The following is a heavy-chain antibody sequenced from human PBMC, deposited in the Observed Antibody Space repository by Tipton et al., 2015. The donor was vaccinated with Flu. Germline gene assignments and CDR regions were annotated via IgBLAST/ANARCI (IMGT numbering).Heavy chain of an antibody. Sequence: QLVQSGAEVKKPGSSVKVSCKASGGTFSSYAISWVRQAPGQGLEWMGGVIPIFGTANYAQKFQGRVTITADKSTSTAYMELSSLGSADTAVYYCASDQGCSGGSCYSRYYYYMDVWGKGPTVTVSS. CDR1: GGTFSSYA. J-gene: IGHJ6*03. D-gene: IGHD2-15*01. CDR2: VIPIFGTA. CDR3: ASDQGCSGGSCYSRYYYYMDV. V-gene: IGHV1-69*06.